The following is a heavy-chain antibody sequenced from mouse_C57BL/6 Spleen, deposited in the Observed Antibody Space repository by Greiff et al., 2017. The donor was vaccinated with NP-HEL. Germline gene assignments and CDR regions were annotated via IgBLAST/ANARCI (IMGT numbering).Heavy chain of an antibody. CDR3: VRLNCYGYYDAMDY. J-gene: IGHJ4*01. V-gene: IGHV10-1*01. Sequence: EPGGGLVQPKGSLKLSCAASGFSFNTYAMNWVRQAPGKGLEWVARIRSKSNNYATYYVDSVKDRFTISRDDSESMLYLQMNNLKTEDTAMYYCVRLNCYGYYDAMDYWGQGTSVTVSS. D-gene: IGHD2-2*01. CDR1: GFSFNTYA. CDR2: IRSKSNNYAT.